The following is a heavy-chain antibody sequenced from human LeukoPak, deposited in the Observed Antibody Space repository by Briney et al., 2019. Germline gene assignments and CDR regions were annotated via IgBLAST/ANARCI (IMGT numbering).Heavy chain of an antibody. V-gene: IGHV4-59*12. J-gene: IGHJ3*02. Sequence: SETLSLTCTVSGGSISSYYWSWIRQPPGKGLEWIGYIYYSGSTNYNPSLKSRVTMSVDTSKNQFSLKLSSVTAADTAVYYCARDVYYYDSSGPSGGDAFDIWGQGTMVTVSS. CDR1: GGSISSYY. CDR3: ARDVYYYDSSGPSGGDAFDI. CDR2: IYYSGST. D-gene: IGHD3-22*01.